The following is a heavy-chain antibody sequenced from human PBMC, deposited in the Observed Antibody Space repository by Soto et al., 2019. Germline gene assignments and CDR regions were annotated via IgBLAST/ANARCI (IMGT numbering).Heavy chain of an antibody. CDR3: ATSYDSGFDP. D-gene: IGHD5-12*01. CDR2: ISPYNGNT. J-gene: IGHJ5*02. V-gene: IGHV1-18*04. CDR1: GYAFSNYG. Sequence: QIQLVQSGAEVKKPGASVRVSCKASGYAFSNYGISWIRQAPGLGLEWMGWISPYNGNTDYAQSLQGRVTMTTDTSTNTAYMELRSLTSDDTAVYYCATSYDSGFDPWSQGTLVTVSS.